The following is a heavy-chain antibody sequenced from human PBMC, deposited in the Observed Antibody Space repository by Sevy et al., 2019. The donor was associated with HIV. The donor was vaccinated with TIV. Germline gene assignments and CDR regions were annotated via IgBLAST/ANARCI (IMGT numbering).Heavy chain of an antibody. CDR2: IYYSGST. V-gene: IGHV4-39*01. J-gene: IGHJ4*02. D-gene: IGHD1-26*01. CDR1: GGSISSSSYY. Sequence: SETLSLTCTVSGGSISSSSYYWGWIRQPPGKGLEWIGSIYYSGSTYYNPSLKSRVTISVDTSKNQFSLKLSSVTAAETAVYYCARRRVVGATRYYFDYWGQGTLVTVSS. CDR3: ARRRVVGATRYYFDY.